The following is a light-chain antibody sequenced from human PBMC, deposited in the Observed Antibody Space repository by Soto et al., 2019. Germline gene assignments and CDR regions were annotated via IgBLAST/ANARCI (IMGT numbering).Light chain of an antibody. CDR3: QQADTFPIT. Sequence: DIQMTQSPSTLSGSVLERVTISCRASQNINSWLAWYQQKPGKAPKLLIYAASSLQSGVPSRFSGSGFGTDFTLTISSLQPEDSAIYYCQQADTFPITFGQGTRLEIK. CDR1: QNINSW. CDR2: AAS. V-gene: IGKV1-12*01. J-gene: IGKJ5*01.